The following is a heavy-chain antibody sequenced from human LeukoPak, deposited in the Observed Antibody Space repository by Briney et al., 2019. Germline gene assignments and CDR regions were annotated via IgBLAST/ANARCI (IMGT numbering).Heavy chain of an antibody. J-gene: IGHJ5*02. CDR2: IYYSGST. CDR3: ARHYYYGSGSPRWFDP. V-gene: IGHV4-59*08. Sequence: SETLSFTCNVSGGSIRGYYWSWIRQPPGKGLEWIGYIYYSGSTNYNPSLKSRVTISVDTSKNQFSLKLSSVTAADTAVYYCARHYYYGSGSPRWFDPWGQGTLVTVSS. D-gene: IGHD3-10*01. CDR1: GGSIRGYY.